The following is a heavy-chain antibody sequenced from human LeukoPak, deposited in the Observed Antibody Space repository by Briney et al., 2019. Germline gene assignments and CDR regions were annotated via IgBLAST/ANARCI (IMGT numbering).Heavy chain of an antibody. CDR2: ISSSSSYI. J-gene: IGHJ6*02. Sequence: GGSLRLSCAASGFTFSSYSMNWVRQAPGKGLEWVSSISSSSSYIYYADSVKGRFTISRDNAKNSLYLQMNSLRAEDTAVYYCARDMGPGHYGILTGYYSHYYYYGMDVWGQGTTVTVSS. CDR3: ARDMGPGHYGILTGYYSHYYYYGMDV. V-gene: IGHV3-21*01. D-gene: IGHD3-9*01. CDR1: GFTFSSYS.